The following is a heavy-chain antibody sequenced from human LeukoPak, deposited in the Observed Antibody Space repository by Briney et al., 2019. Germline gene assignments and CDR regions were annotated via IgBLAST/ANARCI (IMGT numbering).Heavy chain of an antibody. J-gene: IGHJ6*03. D-gene: IGHD3-10*01. CDR1: GYSFTSYW. Sequence: GESLQISCKGSGYSFTSYWIGWVRQMPGKGLEWMGIIYPGDSDTRYSPSFQGQVTISADKSISTAYLQWSSLKASDTAMYYCARHWGEGFGELFQHYYYYYMDVWGKGTTVTVSS. V-gene: IGHV5-51*01. CDR2: IYPGDSDT. CDR3: ARHWGEGFGELFQHYYYYYMDV.